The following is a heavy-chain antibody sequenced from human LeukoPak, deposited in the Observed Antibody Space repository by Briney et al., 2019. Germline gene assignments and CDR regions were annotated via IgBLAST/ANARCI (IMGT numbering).Heavy chain of an antibody. D-gene: IGHD2-8*01. V-gene: IGHV4-59*08. Sequence: SETLSLTCTVSGGSISSYYWSWIRQPPGKGLEWIGYIYYSGSTNYNPSLKSRVTISVDTSKNQFSLKLSSVTAADTAVYHCARLGLMDGYWGQGTLVTVSS. CDR1: GGSISSYY. J-gene: IGHJ4*02. CDR3: ARLGLMDGY. CDR2: IYYSGST.